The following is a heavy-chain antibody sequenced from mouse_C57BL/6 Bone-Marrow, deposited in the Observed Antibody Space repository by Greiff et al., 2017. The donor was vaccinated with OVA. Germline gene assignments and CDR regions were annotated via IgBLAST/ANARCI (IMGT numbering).Heavy chain of an antibody. V-gene: IGHV1-72*01. CDR3: ARAGYYGNSSGFAY. CDR1: GYTFTSYW. Sequence: QVQLKQPGAELVKPGASVKLSCKASGYTFTSYWMHWVKQRPGRGLEWIGRIDPNSGGTKYNEKFKSKATLTVDKPSSTAYMQLSSLTSEDSAVYYCARAGYYGNSSGFAYWGQRTLVTAST. J-gene: IGHJ3*01. CDR2: IDPNSGGT. D-gene: IGHD1-1*01.